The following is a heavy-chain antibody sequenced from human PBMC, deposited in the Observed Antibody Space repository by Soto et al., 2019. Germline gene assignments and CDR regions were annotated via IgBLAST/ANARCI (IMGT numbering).Heavy chain of an antibody. CDR3: AKRSCSSTSCYHNWFDP. CDR1: GFTFSSYA. Sequence: GGSLRLSCAASGFTFSSYAMSWVRQAPGKGLEWVSAISGSGGSTYYADSVKGRFTISRDNSKNTLYLQMNSLRAEDTAVYYCAKRSCSSTSCYHNWFDPWGQGTLVTVSS. D-gene: IGHD2-2*01. CDR2: ISGSGGST. V-gene: IGHV3-23*01. J-gene: IGHJ5*02.